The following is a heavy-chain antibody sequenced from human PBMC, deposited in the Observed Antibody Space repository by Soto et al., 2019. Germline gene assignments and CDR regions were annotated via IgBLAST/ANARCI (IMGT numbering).Heavy chain of an antibody. Sequence: SETLSLTCTVSGGSISSYYWSWIRQPPGKGLEWIGYIYYSGSTNYNPSLKSRVTISVDTSKNQFSLKLSSVTAADTAVYYCAYGGNSKYYFDYWGQGTLVTVSS. CDR1: GGSISSYY. V-gene: IGHV4-59*01. CDR2: IYYSGST. D-gene: IGHD2-21*02. J-gene: IGHJ4*02. CDR3: AYGGNSKYYFDY.